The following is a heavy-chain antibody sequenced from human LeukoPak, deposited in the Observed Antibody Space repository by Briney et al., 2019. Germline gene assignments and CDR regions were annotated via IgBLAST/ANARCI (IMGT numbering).Heavy chain of an antibody. CDR2: IYYSGST. CDR1: GGSISSGGYY. Sequence: SETLSLTCTVSGGSISSGGYYWSWIRQHPGKGLEWIGYIYYSGSTYYNPSLKSRVTISVDTSKNQFSLKLSSVTAADTAEYYCARVPYCSGGSCYWFDPWGQGTLVTVSS. D-gene: IGHD2-15*01. V-gene: IGHV4-31*03. J-gene: IGHJ5*02. CDR3: ARVPYCSGGSCYWFDP.